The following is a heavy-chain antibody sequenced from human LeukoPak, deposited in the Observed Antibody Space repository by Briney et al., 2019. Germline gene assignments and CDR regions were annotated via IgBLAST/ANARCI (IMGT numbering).Heavy chain of an antibody. CDR2: ISYDGSNK. J-gene: IGHJ4*02. V-gene: IGHV3-30*04. CDR1: GFTFSSYA. CDR3: AKGGSYWDFDY. Sequence: AGGSLRLSCAASGFTFSSYAMHWVRQAPGKGLEWVAVISYDGSNKYYADSVKGRFTISRDNSKNTLYLQMNSLRAEDTAVYYCAKGGSYWDFDYWGQGTLVTVSS. D-gene: IGHD1-26*01.